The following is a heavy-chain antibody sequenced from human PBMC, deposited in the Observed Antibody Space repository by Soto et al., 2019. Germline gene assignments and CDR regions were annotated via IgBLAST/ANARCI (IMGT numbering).Heavy chain of an antibody. CDR3: ARLSVDFWSDYYYGMDV. CDR2: IYHSGST. Sequence: PSETLSLTCAVSGGSISSGGYSWSWIRQPPGKGLEWIGYIYHSGSTYYNPSLKSRVTISVDRSKNQFSLKLSSVTAADTAVYYCARLSVDFWSDYYYGMDVWGQGTTVTVSS. D-gene: IGHD3-3*01. J-gene: IGHJ6*02. V-gene: IGHV4-30-2*01. CDR1: GGSISSGGYS.